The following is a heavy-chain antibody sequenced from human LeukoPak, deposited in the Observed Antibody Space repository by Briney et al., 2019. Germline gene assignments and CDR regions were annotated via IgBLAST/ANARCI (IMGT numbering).Heavy chain of an antibody. CDR2: IKTDASEK. Sequence: GGSLRLSCAASGFTFSSYAMHWVRQAPGKGLEWVANIKTDASEKYYADSVKGRFTISRDNAKMSLYLQMNSLRVEDTAVYYCATYSTRNAREFQSWGQGTLVTVSS. V-gene: IGHV3-7*01. D-gene: IGHD4-11*01. J-gene: IGHJ1*01. CDR1: GFTFSSYA. CDR3: ATYSTRNAREFQS.